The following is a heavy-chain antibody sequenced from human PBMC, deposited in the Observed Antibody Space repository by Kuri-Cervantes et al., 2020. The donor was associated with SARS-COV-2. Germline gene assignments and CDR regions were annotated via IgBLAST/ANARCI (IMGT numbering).Heavy chain of an antibody. CDR3: ARDIAVASGYYFDY. D-gene: IGHD6-19*01. J-gene: IGHJ4*02. CDR1: GGSFSGYY. CDR2: INYSGST. Sequence: GSLRLSCAVYGGSFSGYYWSWIRQPPGKGLEWIGEINYSGSTNYNPSLKSRVTISVDTSKNQFSLKLSSVTAADTAVYYCARDIAVASGYYFDYWGQGTLVTVSS. V-gene: IGHV4-34*01.